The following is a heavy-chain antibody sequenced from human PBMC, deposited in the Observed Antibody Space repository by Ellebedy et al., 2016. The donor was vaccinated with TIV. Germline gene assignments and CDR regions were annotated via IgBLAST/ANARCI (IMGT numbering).Heavy chain of an antibody. D-gene: IGHD5-18*01. Sequence: PGGSLRLSCAASGFSFSSYSMSWVRQAPGKELEWFSFISTGGDHINYADPVNGRISVPRDNAKNSLYLQLDSLRVEDTAVYYCARGYGYGCSSPPWFGPWGQGTLVTVSS. V-gene: IGHV3-21*05. CDR2: ISTGGDHI. CDR1: GFSFSSYS. J-gene: IGHJ5*02. CDR3: ARGYGYGCSSPPWFGP.